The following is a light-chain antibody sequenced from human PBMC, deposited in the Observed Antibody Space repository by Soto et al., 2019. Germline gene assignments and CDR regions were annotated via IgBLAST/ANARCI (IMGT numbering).Light chain of an antibody. CDR1: QSLRSN. CDR2: GAS. J-gene: IGKJ5*01. V-gene: IGKV3-15*01. Sequence: EIVMTQSPATVSVSPGERATLSCRPSQSLRSNLAWYQQKPGQAPRLLIYGASTRATGIPARFSGSGSGTEFTLTISSLQSEDFAVYYCPQYNDWPPITFGQGTRLEIK. CDR3: PQYNDWPPIT.